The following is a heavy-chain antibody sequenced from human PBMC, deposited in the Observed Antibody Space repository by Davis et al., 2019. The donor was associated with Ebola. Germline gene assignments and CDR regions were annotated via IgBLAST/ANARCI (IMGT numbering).Heavy chain of an antibody. Sequence: ASVKVSCKTSGYSFSDYYVHWVRQAPGQGIEWMGYINPQSGGTHYAQKFRARVTMTRDTSVTTMFLELRILTSDDSAMYFCARVSHGGTYYFDFWGQGTQVTVSP. V-gene: IGHV1-2*02. J-gene: IGHJ4*02. D-gene: IGHD4-23*01. CDR2: INPQSGGT. CDR1: GYSFSDYY. CDR3: ARVSHGGTYYFDF.